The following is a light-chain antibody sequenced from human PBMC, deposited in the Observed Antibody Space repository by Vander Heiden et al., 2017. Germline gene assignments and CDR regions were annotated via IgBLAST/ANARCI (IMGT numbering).Light chain of an antibody. CDR1: QSVLYSSNNKNY. CDR3: QQYYSTPLT. Sequence: QSPDSLAVSLGERATINCKSSQSVLYSSNNKNYLAWYQQKPGQPPKLLIYWASTRESGVPDRFSGSGSGTDFTLTISSLQAEDVAVYYCQQYYSTPLTFGGGIKVEIK. V-gene: IGKV4-1*01. J-gene: IGKJ4*01. CDR2: WAS.